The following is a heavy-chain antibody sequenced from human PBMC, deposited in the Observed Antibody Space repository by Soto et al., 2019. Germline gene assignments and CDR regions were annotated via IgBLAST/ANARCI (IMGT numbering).Heavy chain of an antibody. CDR3: ARNGGSTWYYFDS. J-gene: IGHJ4*02. D-gene: IGHD6-13*01. Sequence: PSETLSLTCAVNGASFTGYYGCWIRQSPGKGLEWIGEVSHRGSTNYNPSLKSRVTISVDTSKNQFFLNLNSVTAADTGIYYCARNGGSTWYYFDSWGQGTVVTVS. V-gene: IGHV4-34*01. CDR2: VSHRGST. CDR1: GASFTGYY.